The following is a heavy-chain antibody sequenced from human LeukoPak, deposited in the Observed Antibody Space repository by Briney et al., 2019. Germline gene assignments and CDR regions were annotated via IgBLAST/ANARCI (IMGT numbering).Heavy chain of an antibody. CDR2: INHSGST. D-gene: IGHD3-22*01. J-gene: IGHJ4*02. Sequence: SETLSLTCAVYGGSFSNYYWSWIRQPPGKGLEWIGEINHSGSTYYNPSLKSRVTISVDTSKNQFSLKLTSVTAADTAVYYCATLGEYYDSSGYYCNWGQGTLVTVSS. CDR3: ATLGEYYDSSGYYCN. CDR1: GGSFSNYY. V-gene: IGHV4-34*01.